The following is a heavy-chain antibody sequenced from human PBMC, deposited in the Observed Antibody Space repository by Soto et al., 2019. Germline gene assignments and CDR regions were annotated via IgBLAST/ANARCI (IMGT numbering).Heavy chain of an antibody. CDR2: IYYSGST. CDR1: GGSISSYY. J-gene: IGHJ6*02. CDR3: ACSSSDDYYYYYYGMDV. V-gene: IGHV4-59*01. Sequence: RSLTCTVSGGSISSYYWSWIRQPPGKGLEWIGYIYYSGSTNYNPSLKSRVTISVDTSKNQFSLKLSSVTAADTAVYYCACSSSDDYYYYYYGMDVWGQGTTVTVSS. D-gene: IGHD6-6*01.